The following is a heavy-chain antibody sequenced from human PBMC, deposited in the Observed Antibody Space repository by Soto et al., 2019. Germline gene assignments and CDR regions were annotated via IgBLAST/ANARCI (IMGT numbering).Heavy chain of an antibody. V-gene: IGHV4-31*03. CDR3: AGYYGDYGGTYYFDY. CDR1: GGSINSGGYY. Sequence: QVQLQESGPGLVKHSQTLSLPCTVSGGSINSGGYYRRWSRQHPGKGLQWIGYIYYRGSTYYNPSLKSRVTGAVYTANNQFSLTMSSVTAADTAVYYCAGYYGDYGGTYYFDYWVQGILVTVSS. D-gene: IGHD4-17*01. CDR2: IYYRGST. J-gene: IGHJ4*02.